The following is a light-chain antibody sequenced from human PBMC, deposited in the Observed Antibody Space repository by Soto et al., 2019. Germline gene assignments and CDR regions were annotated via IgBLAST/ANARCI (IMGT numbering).Light chain of an antibody. CDR1: QYLTNK. V-gene: IGKV3-15*01. CDR2: DAS. J-gene: IGKJ5*01. Sequence: EIVMTQSPATLSVSPGETATLSCRASQYLTNKLAWYQHKPGQAPRLLVYDASTWATDIPARFSGSGSGTDFTLTISGLQSEDFAVYYCQQYYRWPITFGQGTRLEIK. CDR3: QQYYRWPIT.